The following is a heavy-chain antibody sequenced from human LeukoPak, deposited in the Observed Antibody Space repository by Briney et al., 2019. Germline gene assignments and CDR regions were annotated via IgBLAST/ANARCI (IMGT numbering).Heavy chain of an antibody. D-gene: IGHD3-10*01. CDR3: TAERTKYGSGSADY. V-gene: IGHV3-9*01. Sequence: GGSLRLSCAASGFTFDDYAMHWVRQAPGKGLEWVSGISWNSGSIGYADSEKGRFTISRDNAKNSLYLQMNSLRAEDTALYYCTAERTKYGSGSADYWGQGTLVTVSS. CDR2: ISWNSGSI. CDR1: GFTFDDYA. J-gene: IGHJ4*02.